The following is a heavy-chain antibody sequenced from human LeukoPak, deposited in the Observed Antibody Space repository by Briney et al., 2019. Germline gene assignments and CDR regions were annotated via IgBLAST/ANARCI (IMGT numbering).Heavy chain of an antibody. Sequence: GESLKISCKGSGYSFSSYWIGWVRQMPVKGLEWMGSIYPGDSDSRYSPSFQGQVTVSADKSTSTAYLQWSSLKASDTAMYYCARPRGPWGQGTLVTVSS. J-gene: IGHJ5*02. CDR3: ARPRGP. V-gene: IGHV5-51*01. CDR1: GYSFSSYW. CDR2: IYPGDSDS.